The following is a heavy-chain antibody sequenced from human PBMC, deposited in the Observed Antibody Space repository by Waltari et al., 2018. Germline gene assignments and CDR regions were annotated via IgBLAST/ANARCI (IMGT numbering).Heavy chain of an antibody. CDR1: GFTFSDNW. CDR3: TRGGDDSSWYWRN. D-gene: IGHD6-13*01. CDR2: INQDGSEK. J-gene: IGHJ4*02. V-gene: IGHV3-7*01. Sequence: EVQLVESGGGLVQPGGSLRLSCAASGFTFSDNWMTWVRQVPGKGLEWVANINQDGSEKYSVESVKGRFTISRDNAKNSLYLQLNSLRADDTAVYYCTRGGDDSSWYWRNWGQGTLVTVSS.